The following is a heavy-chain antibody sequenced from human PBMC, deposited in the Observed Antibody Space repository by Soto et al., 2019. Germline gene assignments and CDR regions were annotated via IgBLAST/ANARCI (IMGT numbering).Heavy chain of an antibody. CDR1: GYTFLIYF. CDR3: AREKILDGSGRRHYYGMDV. J-gene: IGHJ6*02. V-gene: IGHV1-46*01. Sequence: QEQLLQSGAEVKKPGASVTVSCKASGYTFLIYFVHWVRQAPGQGLEWMGIINPGSGTTTYSQQFQGRVNMTSDTSTNTVHMAMTSLTSEDTAVYFCAREKILDGSGRRHYYGMDVWGQGTAVSVSS. D-gene: IGHD3-10*01. CDR2: INPGSGTT.